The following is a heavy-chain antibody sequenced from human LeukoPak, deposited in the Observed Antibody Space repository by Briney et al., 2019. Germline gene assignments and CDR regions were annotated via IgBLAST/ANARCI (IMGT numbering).Heavy chain of an antibody. D-gene: IGHD3-9*01. CDR1: GYTLTGYY. CDR3: ARSSRYDIWTGYPY. V-gene: IGHV1-2*02. CDR2: INANSGGT. J-gene: IGHJ4*02. Sequence: ASVTVSCKASGYTLTGYYMHWVRQAPGQGLEWMGWINANSGGTNYAQKFQGRVTMTRDTSIGTAYMELSRLRSDDTAVYYCARSSRYDIWTGYPYWSQGTLVTVSP.